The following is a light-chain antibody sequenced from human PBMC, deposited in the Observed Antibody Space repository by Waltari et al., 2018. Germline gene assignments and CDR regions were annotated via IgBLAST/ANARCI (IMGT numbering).Light chain of an antibody. V-gene: IGLV8-61*01. J-gene: IGLJ3*02. CDR3: VLYMGGGIL. Sequence: QTVVTQEPSFSVSPGGTVTLTCGLRSGSVSTTYYPSWYQQTPGQAPRPLIYSTNTRSSGVPDRISGSILGNKAALTITGALADDESDYYCVLYMGGGILFGGGTKLTVL. CDR1: SGSVSTTYY. CDR2: STN.